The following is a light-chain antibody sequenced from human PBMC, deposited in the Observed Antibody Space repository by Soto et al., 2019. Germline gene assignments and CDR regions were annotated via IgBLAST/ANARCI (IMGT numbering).Light chain of an antibody. J-gene: IGLJ1*01. CDR1: SNDVGAYNF. Sequence: QSALTQPRSVSGSPGQSVTISCTGTSNDVGAYNFVSWYQQPPGKAPKLIIYDVSNRPSGVSNRFSGSKSGNTASLTISGLQTEDEADYYCNSYTSSSTRVFGTGTKLTVL. V-gene: IGLV2-14*01. CDR2: DVS. CDR3: NSYTSSSTRV.